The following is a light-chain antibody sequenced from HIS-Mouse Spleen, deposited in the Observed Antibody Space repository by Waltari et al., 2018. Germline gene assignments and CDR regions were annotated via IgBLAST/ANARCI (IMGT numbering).Light chain of an antibody. V-gene: IGLV2-14*01. Sequence: QSALTQPPSVSGSPGQSITLPCTGTSTDVGGHTYASWYQQPPGKAPKLMIYEVSNRPSGVSNRFSGSKSGNTASLTISGLQAEDEADYYCSSYTSSSTWVFGGGTKLTVL. CDR1: STDVGGHTY. CDR3: SSYTSSSTWV. J-gene: IGLJ3*02. CDR2: EVS.